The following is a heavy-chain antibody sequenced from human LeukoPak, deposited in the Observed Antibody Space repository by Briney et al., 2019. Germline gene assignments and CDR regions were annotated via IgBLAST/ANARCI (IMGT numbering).Heavy chain of an antibody. J-gene: IGHJ4*02. CDR2: ISSSSSYI. D-gene: IGHD3-22*01. CDR3: ARDNLDLPLYYDSSGSFDY. Sequence: GGSLILSCAASGFTFSSYSMNWVRQAPGKGLEWVSSISSSSSYIYYADSVKGRFTISRDNAKNSLYLQMNSLRAEDTAVYYCARDNLDLPLYYDSSGSFDYWGQGTLVTVSS. V-gene: IGHV3-21*01. CDR1: GFTFSSYS.